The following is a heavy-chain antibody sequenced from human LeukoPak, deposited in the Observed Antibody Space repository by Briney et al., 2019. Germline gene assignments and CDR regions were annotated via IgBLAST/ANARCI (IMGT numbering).Heavy chain of an antibody. CDR3: AKDGGIWFGESNDY. CDR2: ISGSGGRT. J-gene: IGHJ4*02. Sequence: GGSLRLSCAASGFTFSSYDMSWVRQAPGKGLEWVSGISGSGGRTYYADSVKGRFTISRDNFKNTLYLQMNSLRAEDTAVYYCAKDGGIWFGESNDYWGQGTLVTVSS. CDR1: GFTFSSYD. V-gene: IGHV3-23*01. D-gene: IGHD3-10*01.